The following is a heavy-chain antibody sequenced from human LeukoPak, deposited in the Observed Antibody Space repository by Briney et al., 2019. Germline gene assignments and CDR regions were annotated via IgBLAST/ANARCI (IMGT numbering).Heavy chain of an antibody. Sequence: ASVKVSCKASGYDFTSVGITWVRQAPGQGLEWMGRISPYNGNTRHVQKFQGRVTMTTDTSTNTAYMELRSLRFDDTAFYYCARAGSGTGWYFDYWGQGTLVTVSS. J-gene: IGHJ4*02. V-gene: IGHV1-18*01. CDR3: ARAGSGTGWYFDY. CDR1: GYDFTSVG. D-gene: IGHD6-19*01. CDR2: ISPYNGNT.